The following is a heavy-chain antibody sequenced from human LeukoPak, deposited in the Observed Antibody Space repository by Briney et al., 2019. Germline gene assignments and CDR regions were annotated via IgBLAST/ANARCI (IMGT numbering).Heavy chain of an antibody. CDR3: GKSRLGGSLHSYDY. D-gene: IGHD4-23*01. Sequence: GESLQISCQASGYRVMDYWIGWVRQPPGKGLEWMGITYFDDSDTRYSPPFDGQVIISGDKSTATAYLQWSSLKTSDTAIYNCGKSRLGGSLHSYDYWGQGTRVTVSS. J-gene: IGHJ4*02. CDR2: TYFDDSDT. CDR1: GYRVMDYW. V-gene: IGHV5-51*01.